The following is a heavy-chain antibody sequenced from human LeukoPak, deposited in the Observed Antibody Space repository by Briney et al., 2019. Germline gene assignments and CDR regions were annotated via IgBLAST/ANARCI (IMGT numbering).Heavy chain of an antibody. V-gene: IGHV6-1*01. J-gene: IGHJ4*02. D-gene: IGHD6-13*01. Sequence: SQTLSLTCAISGDSVSSNSAAWNWIRQSPSRSLEWLGRTYHTSKWYNDYAVSVKSRITINPDTSKNQFSLQLRSVTPEDTAVYYCARDLPPGAAGVTGPFDYWGQGTLVTVSA. CDR1: GDSVSSNSAA. CDR3: ARDLPPGAAGVTGPFDY. CDR2: TYHTSKWYN.